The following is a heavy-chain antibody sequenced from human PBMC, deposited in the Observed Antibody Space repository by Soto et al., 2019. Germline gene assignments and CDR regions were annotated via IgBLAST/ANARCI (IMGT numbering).Heavy chain of an antibody. J-gene: IGHJ5*02. CDR1: GDSVSGGSFY. V-gene: IGHV4-61*01. Sequence: QVQLQESGPGLVKPSETLSLTCTVSGDSVSGGSFYWTWIRQPPGKGLEGIGYIYYSGSTNYNPSLKSRVIISVDTSKNQFSLNLMSVTAADTAIYYWVSLVTFGGDEDSWGQGIPVAVS. CDR3: VSLVTFGGDEDS. CDR2: IYYSGST. D-gene: IGHD2-21*02.